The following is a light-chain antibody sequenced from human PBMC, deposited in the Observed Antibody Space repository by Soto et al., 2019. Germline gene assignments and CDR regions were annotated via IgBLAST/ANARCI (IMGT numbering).Light chain of an antibody. CDR2: EVS. Sequence: DIVMTQPLLSLSVTPGQPASISCKSSQSLLDTDGRTYLYWYLQKSGQPPHLLIHEVSNRFSGVPDRFSGSGSGTDFTREISRLEAEDVGTYYCLQSYQLPLTFGGGTKVEIK. V-gene: IGKV2D-29*01. CDR1: QSLLDTDGRTY. CDR3: LQSYQLPLT. J-gene: IGKJ4*01.